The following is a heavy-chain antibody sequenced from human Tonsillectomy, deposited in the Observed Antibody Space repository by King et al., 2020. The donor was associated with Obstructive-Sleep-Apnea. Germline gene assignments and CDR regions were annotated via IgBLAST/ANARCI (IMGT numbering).Heavy chain of an antibody. Sequence: VQLVESGGGVVQPGRSLRLSCAASGFTFSSYAMHWVRQAPGKGLEWVAVISYDGSNKYYADSVKGRFTISRDNSKNTLYLQMNSLRAEDTAVYYCAGDGGWWYFDYWGQGTLVTVSS. V-gene: IGHV3-30*04. D-gene: IGHD2-15*01. CDR2: ISYDGSNK. J-gene: IGHJ4*02. CDR3: AGDGGWWYFDY. CDR1: GFTFSSYA.